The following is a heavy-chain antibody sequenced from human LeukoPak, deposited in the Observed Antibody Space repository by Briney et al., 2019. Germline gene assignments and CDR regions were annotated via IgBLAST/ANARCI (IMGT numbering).Heavy chain of an antibody. Sequence: GGSLRLSCVASGFTFSTYGMHWVRQAPGKGLEWVAFIQYDGTNELYGDSVKGRFTISRDNSKNTVYLQLNSLRPEDTAVYYCAKDGNRDGDMDVWGKGTPVTVSS. J-gene: IGHJ6*03. CDR1: GFTFSTYG. V-gene: IGHV3-30*02. CDR3: AKDGNRDGDMDV. D-gene: IGHD1-1*01. CDR2: IQYDGTNE.